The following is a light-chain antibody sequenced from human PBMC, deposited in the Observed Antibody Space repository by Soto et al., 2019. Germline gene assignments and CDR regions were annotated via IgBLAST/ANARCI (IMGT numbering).Light chain of an antibody. CDR1: SSDVGGYNS. Sequence: QSALTQPASVSGSPGQSITISCTGTSSDVGGYNSVSWFQQHPSKAPKLIIYEVSHRPSGVSIRFSGSKSGNTASLTISGLQAEDEADYYFNSSIHSTTLVFGTGTKLTVL. V-gene: IGLV2-14*01. CDR3: NSSIHSTTLV. J-gene: IGLJ1*01. CDR2: EVS.